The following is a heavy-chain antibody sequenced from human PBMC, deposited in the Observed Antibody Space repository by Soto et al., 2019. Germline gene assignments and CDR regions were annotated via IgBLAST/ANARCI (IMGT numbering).Heavy chain of an antibody. V-gene: IGHV4-4*07. CDR3: VRDGTKTLRDWFDP. CDR2: IYATGTT. CDR1: GASISGFY. Sequence: ASETLSLTCTVSGASISGFYWSWIRKSAGKGLEWIGRIYATGTTDYNPSLKSRVMMSVDTSKKQFSLKMRSVTAADTAVYYCVRDGTKTLRDWFDPWGQGISVTVSS. D-gene: IGHD1-1*01. J-gene: IGHJ5*02.